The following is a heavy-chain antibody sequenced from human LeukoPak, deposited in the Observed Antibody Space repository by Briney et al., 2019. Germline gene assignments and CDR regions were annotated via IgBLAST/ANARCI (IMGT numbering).Heavy chain of an antibody. D-gene: IGHD6-19*01. V-gene: IGHV4-34*01. CDR1: GGSFSGYY. CDR3: ARGGQWPKKTLHYCDY. J-gene: IGHJ4*02. CDR2: INHSGST. Sequence: SETLSLTCAVYGGSFSGYYWSWIRQPPGKGLEWMGEINHSGSTNHHPPLKSRVTITVHTPKHPLSLKLSSVTAADTAVYYCARGGQWPKKTLHYCDYWAQGTLVPVSS.